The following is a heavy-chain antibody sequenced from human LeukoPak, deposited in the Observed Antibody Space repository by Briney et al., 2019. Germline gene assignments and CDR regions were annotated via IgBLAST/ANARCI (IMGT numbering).Heavy chain of an antibody. CDR2: ISYDGSNK. Sequence: GRSLRLSCAASGFTFSSYAMHWVLQAPGKGLEWVAVISYDGSNKYYADSVKGRFTISRDNSKNTLYLQMNSLRAEDTAVYYCVRALGYSGYDGMDVWGQGTTVTVSS. CDR3: VRALGYSGYDGMDV. J-gene: IGHJ6*02. V-gene: IGHV3-30*04. D-gene: IGHD5-12*01. CDR1: GFTFSSYA.